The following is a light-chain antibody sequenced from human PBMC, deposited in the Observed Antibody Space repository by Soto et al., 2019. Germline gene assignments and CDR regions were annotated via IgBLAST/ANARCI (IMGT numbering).Light chain of an antibody. CDR1: SSDVGSYNY. V-gene: IGLV2-14*03. CDR2: DVS. CDR3: SSYTSSSLHV. J-gene: IGLJ1*01. Sequence: QSALTQPASVSGSPGQSITISCTGTSSDVGSYNYVSWYQQHPGKAPKLMIYDVSNRPSGVSNRFSGSKSCNTASLTISGLQAEDEADYYCSSYTSSSLHVFGTGTKLTVL.